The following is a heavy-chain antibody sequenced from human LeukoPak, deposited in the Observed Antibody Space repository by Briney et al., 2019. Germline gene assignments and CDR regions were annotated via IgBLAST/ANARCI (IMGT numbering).Heavy chain of an antibody. CDR2: ISNDGNTK. J-gene: IGHJ4*02. D-gene: IGHD6-19*01. CDR3: ARERAVNGWTSAHFDY. Sequence: PGGSLRLSCATSGFTFSSYSIHWVRQAPGKGLEWVSVISNDGNTKYYADSVRGRFTISRDNAENTVYLQINSLRIEDTAVYYCARERAVNGWTSAHFDYWGRGTLVTVSS. V-gene: IGHV3-30*14. CDR1: GFTFSSYS.